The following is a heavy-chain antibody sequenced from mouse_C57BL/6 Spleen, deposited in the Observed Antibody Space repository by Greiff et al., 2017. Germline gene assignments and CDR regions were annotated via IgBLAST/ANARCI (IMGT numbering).Heavy chain of an antibody. CDR1: GYSITSGYD. CDR2: ISYSGST. CDR3: AREGGNYYAMDY. V-gene: IGHV3-1*01. D-gene: IGHD2-1*01. Sequence: EVLVVESGPGMVKPSQSLSLTCTVTGYSITSGYDWHWIRHFPGNKLEWMGYISYSGSTNYNPSLKSRISITHDTSKTHFFLKLNSVTTDDTATYYCAREGGNYYAMDYWGQGTSVTVSS. J-gene: IGHJ4*01.